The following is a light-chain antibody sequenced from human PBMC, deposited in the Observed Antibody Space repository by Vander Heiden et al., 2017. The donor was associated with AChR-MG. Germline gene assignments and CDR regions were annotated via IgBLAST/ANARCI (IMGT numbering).Light chain of an antibody. V-gene: IGKV3-11*01. CDR3: QQRSNWPLT. CDR1: QSINTY. CDR2: DAS. J-gene: IGKJ4*01. Sequence: EIVLTQSPATLSLSPGDRANLSCRASQSINTYLAWYQQKPGQAPRLLIYDASNRATGIPARFSGSGSGTDFTLTTSSLEPEDFAVYYCQQRSNWPLTFGGGTKVEI.